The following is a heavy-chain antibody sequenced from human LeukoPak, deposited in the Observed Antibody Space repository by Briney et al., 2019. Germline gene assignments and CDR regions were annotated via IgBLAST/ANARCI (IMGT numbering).Heavy chain of an antibody. D-gene: IGHD3-22*01. CDR3: ARAYYYDSSGYYPSDY. J-gene: IGHJ4*02. V-gene: IGHV3-33*01. CDR1: GFTFSSYG. CDR2: IWYDGSNK. Sequence: GGSLRLSCAASGFTFSSYGMHWVRQAPGKGLEWVAVIWYDGSNKYCADSVKGRFTISRDNSKNTLYLQMNSLRAEDTAVYYCARAYYYDSSGYYPSDYWGQGTLVTVSS.